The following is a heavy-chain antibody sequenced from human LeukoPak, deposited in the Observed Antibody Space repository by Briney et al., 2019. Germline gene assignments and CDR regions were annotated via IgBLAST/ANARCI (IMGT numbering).Heavy chain of an antibody. J-gene: IGHJ4*02. CDR1: GFTFSSYA. Sequence: GGSLRLSCAASGFTFSSYAMSWVRQAPGKGLEWVSAISGSGGSTYYADSVKGRFTISRDNSKNTLYLQMNSLRAEDTAVYYCAKVGLRFLEWYLPLDYWGQGTLVAVSS. CDR3: AKVGLRFLEWYLPLDY. CDR2: ISGSGGST. V-gene: IGHV3-23*01. D-gene: IGHD3-3*01.